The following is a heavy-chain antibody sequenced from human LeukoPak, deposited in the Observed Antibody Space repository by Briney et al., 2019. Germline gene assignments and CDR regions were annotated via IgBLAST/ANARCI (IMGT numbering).Heavy chain of an antibody. CDR3: AREELELRGFDY. D-gene: IGHD1-7*01. Sequence: ASVKVSCKASGYIFSNYGISWVRQAPGQGLEWMGWISGYNGNTNYAQKLQGRVTMTTDTSTSIAYMELRSLRSDDTAVYYCAREELELRGFDYWGQGTLVTVSS. CDR2: ISGYNGNT. V-gene: IGHV1-18*01. J-gene: IGHJ4*02. CDR1: GYIFSNYG.